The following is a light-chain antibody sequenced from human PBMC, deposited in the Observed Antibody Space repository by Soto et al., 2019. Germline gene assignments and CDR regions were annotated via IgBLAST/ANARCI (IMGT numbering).Light chain of an antibody. V-gene: IGKV1-33*01. CDR1: QSVSNN. CDR2: DAS. J-gene: IGKJ5*01. CDR3: QQSDSLPIT. Sequence: DIQMTQSPSTLSVSLGERVTISCRASQSVSNNLDWYQQRPGKAPKLLIYDASNLETGFPSRFSGTGSGTHFTFAISSLQSEDVAIYYCQQSDSLPITFGQGTKLEI.